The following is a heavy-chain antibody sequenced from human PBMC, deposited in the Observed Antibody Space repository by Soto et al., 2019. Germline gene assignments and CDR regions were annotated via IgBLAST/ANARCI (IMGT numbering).Heavy chain of an antibody. Sequence: GESLKISCKGSGYSFTSYWISWVRQMPGKGLEWMGRIDPSDSYTNYSPSFQGHVTISADKSISTAYLQWSSLKASDTAMYYCARQRYCSSTSCYTLFDYWGQGTLVTVSS. V-gene: IGHV5-10-1*01. CDR1: GYSFTSYW. J-gene: IGHJ4*02. D-gene: IGHD2-2*02. CDR2: IDPSDSYT. CDR3: ARQRYCSSTSCYTLFDY.